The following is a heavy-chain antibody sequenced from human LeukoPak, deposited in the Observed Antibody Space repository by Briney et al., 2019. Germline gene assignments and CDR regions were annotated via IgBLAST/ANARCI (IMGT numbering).Heavy chain of an antibody. V-gene: IGHV4-34*01. Sequence: PSETLSLTCGVYGGSFTGYYWSWIRQSPGKGLEWIGEINPSGSTNYNPSLKSRITISVDTSKKQFSLKLSSVTAADTAVYYCARDTYYYGSGTYYFNYWGQGTLVTVSS. CDR2: INPSGST. CDR3: ARDTYYYGSGTYYFNY. J-gene: IGHJ4*02. CDR1: GGSFTGYY. D-gene: IGHD3-10*01.